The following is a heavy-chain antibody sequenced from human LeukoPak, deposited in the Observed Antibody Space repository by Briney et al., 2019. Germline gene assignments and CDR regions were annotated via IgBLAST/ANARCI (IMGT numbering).Heavy chain of an antibody. J-gene: IGHJ4*02. Sequence: PGGSLRLSCAASGFTFSSYWMSWVRQAPGKGLEWVAVISYDGSNKYYADSVKGRFTISRDNSKNTLYLQMDSLRAEDTAVYYCARDGSGSYLDYWGQGTLVTVSS. V-gene: IGHV3-30-3*01. CDR3: ARDGSGSYLDY. CDR1: GFTFSSYW. CDR2: ISYDGSNK. D-gene: IGHD3-10*01.